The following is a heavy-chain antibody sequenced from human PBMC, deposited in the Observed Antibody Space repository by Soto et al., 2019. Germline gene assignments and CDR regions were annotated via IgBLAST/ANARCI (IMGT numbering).Heavy chain of an antibody. CDR2: IYHSGST. V-gene: IGHV4-38-2*01. Sequence: SETLSLTCAVSGYSISSGYYWGWIRQPPGKGLEWIGSIYHSGSTYYNPSLKSRVTISVDTSKNQFSLKLSSVTAADTAVYHCARVSQLRFLEWLGGFDPWGQGTLVTVSS. J-gene: IGHJ5*02. CDR1: GYSISSGYY. D-gene: IGHD3-3*01. CDR3: ARVSQLRFLEWLGGFDP.